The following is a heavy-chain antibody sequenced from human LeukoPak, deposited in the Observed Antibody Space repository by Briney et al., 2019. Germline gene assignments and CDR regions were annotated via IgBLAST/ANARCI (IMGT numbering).Heavy chain of an antibody. J-gene: IGHJ4*02. D-gene: IGHD3-3*01. CDR1: GYTFTDYY. CDR3: ATSTTIFGVVSGDY. Sequence: ASVKVSCKTSGYTFTDYYMYWVRQAPGQELVCIGCINPHRGDTNYERRFQGRVTMTRETSISTDCMELRRLSSDDTAVYYCATSTTIFGVVSGDYWGQGTLVTVS. V-gene: IGHV1-2*02. CDR2: INPHRGDT.